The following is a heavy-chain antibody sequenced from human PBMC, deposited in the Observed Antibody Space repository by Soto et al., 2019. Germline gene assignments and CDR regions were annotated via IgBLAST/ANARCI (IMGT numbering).Heavy chain of an antibody. CDR3: TSYDFWRGPEFDY. J-gene: IGHJ4*02. Sequence: EVQLVESGGGLVKPGRSLRLSCTASGFTFGDYAMSWFRQAPGKGLEWVGFIRSKAYGGTTEYAASVKGRFTISRDDSKSIAYLQMNSLKTEDTAVYYCTSYDFWRGPEFDYWGQGTLVTVSS. D-gene: IGHD3-3*01. CDR2: IRSKAYGGTT. CDR1: GFTFGDYA. V-gene: IGHV3-49*05.